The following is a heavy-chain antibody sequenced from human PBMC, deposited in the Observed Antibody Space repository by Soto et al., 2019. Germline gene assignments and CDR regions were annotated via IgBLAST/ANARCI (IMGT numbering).Heavy chain of an antibody. D-gene: IGHD5-18*01. CDR2: ISSNGGST. V-gene: IGHV3-64*01. CDR3: ARRHLHRGQLAAFDI. Sequence: PGGSLRLSCAASGFTFSSYSMHWVRQAPGKGLEYVSAISSNGGSTYYANSVKGRFTISRDNSKNTLYLQMGSLRAEDMAVYYCARRHLHRGQLAAFDIWGQGTMVTVSS. J-gene: IGHJ3*02. CDR1: GFTFSSYS.